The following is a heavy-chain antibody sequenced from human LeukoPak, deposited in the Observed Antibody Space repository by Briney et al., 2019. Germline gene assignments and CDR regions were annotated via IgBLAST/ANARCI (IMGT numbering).Heavy chain of an antibody. J-gene: IGHJ5*02. V-gene: IGHV4-4*02. CDR1: GGSISSSNW. CDR2: IYHSGST. CDR3: ARGPLYCSGGSCYSWFDP. Sequence: SETLSLTCAVSGGSISSSNWWSWVRQPPGKGLEWIGEIYHSGSTNYNPSLKSRVTISVDKSKNQFSLKLSSVTAADTAVYYCARGPLYCSGGSCYSWFDPWGQGTLVTVSS. D-gene: IGHD2-15*01.